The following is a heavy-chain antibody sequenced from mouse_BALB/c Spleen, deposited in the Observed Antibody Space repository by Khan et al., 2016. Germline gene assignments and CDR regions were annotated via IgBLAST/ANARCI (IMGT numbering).Heavy chain of an antibody. CDR3: ARMYYGDY. D-gene: IGHD1-1*01. CDR1: GFSIQDTY. J-gene: IGHJ2*01. Sequence: QLQQSGAELVKPGASVKLSCTASGFSIQDTYIHWVRQRPEQGLDWIGRIDPPNDDTKYDPKFQGKATITTDTSSNTAYLQLSSLTYEDTAVYYCARMYYGDYWGQGTTLTVSS. V-gene: IGHV14-3*02. CDR2: IDPPNDDT.